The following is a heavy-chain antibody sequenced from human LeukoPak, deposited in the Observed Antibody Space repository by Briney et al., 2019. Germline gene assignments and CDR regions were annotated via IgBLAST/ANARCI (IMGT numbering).Heavy chain of an antibody. V-gene: IGHV4-38-2*02. CDR3: ERVDSGSERQMQYKNAFDI. D-gene: IGHD5-12*01. Sequence: PSETLSLTCTVSGYSISSGYYWGWIRQPPGKGLEWIGSIYHSGSTYYNPSLKSRVTISVDTSKNQFSLKLSSVTAADTAVYYCERVDSGSERQMQYKNAFDIWGQGTMVTVSS. J-gene: IGHJ3*02. CDR1: GYSISSGYY. CDR2: IYHSGST.